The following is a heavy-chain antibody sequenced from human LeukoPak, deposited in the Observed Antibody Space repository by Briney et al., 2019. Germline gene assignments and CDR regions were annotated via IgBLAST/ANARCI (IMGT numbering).Heavy chain of an antibody. CDR3: ARSRWLRLDY. CDR1: GFTVSSNY. J-gene: IGHJ4*02. Sequence: GGSLRLSCAASGFTVSSNYMSWVRQAPGKGLEWVSVIYSGGSTYYADSVKGRFTISRDNSKNTLYLQMNSLRAKDTAVYYCARSRWLRLDYWGQGTLVTVSS. D-gene: IGHD5-12*01. V-gene: IGHV3-66*01. CDR2: IYSGGST.